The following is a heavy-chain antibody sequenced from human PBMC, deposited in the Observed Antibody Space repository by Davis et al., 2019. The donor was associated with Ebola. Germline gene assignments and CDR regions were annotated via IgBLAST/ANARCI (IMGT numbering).Heavy chain of an antibody. CDR2: INPNSGGT. D-gene: IGHD6-6*01. V-gene: IGHV1-2*02. Sequence: ASVQVSCKAPAYTFTSYAMHWVRQDSGQGREWMGWINPNSGGTNYAQKFQGRVTMTRDTSISTAYMELSRLRSDDTAVYYCASPQTGLEYSSSFSLDYWGQGTLVTVSS. CDR1: AYTFTSYA. J-gene: IGHJ4*02. CDR3: ASPQTGLEYSSSFSLDY.